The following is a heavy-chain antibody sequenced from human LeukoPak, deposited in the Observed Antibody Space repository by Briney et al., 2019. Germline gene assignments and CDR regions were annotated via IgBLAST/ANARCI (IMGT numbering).Heavy chain of an antibody. CDR3: ARVSRLYHDTSGGIFDY. CDR2: INPSGGST. Sequence: ASVKVSCKASGYTFTSYYMHWVRQAPGQGLEWMGIINPSGGSTSYAQKFQGRVTMTRDTSISTAYMELSRLRSDDTAVYYCARVSRLYHDTSGGIFDYWGQGTLVTVSS. CDR1: GYTFTSYY. V-gene: IGHV1-46*01. D-gene: IGHD3-22*01. J-gene: IGHJ4*02.